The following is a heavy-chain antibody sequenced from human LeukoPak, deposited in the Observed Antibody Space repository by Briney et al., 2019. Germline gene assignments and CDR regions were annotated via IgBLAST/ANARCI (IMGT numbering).Heavy chain of an antibody. D-gene: IGHD3-10*01. CDR1: GGSISTSNYY. Sequence: SETLSLTCTVSGGSISTSNYYWGWIRQPRGKGLEWIGHIFYSGCTYYSPSLKCRVTISLDTSRNLFSLKLNSVTAADAAVYYCSKSNVYGLVDIWRRGTMVTVSS. CDR3: SKSNVYGLVDI. V-gene: IGHV4-39*07. J-gene: IGHJ3*02. CDR2: IFYSGCT.